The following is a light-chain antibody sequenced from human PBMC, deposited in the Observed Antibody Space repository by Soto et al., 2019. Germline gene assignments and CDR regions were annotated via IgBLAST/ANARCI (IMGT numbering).Light chain of an antibody. CDR3: QQHSNWPWT. V-gene: IGKV3-11*01. CDR2: DAS. Sequence: EIVLTQSPATLSLSPGEGATLSCRASQSVSNFLAWYQQKPGQAPRLLISDASNKATGIPGRFSGSGSGTDFSLTISSLEPEDFAVYYCQQHSNWPWTFGQGTKVVIK. CDR1: QSVSNF. J-gene: IGKJ1*01.